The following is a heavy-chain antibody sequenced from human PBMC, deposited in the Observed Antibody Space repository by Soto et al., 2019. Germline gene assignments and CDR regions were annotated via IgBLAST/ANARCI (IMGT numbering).Heavy chain of an antibody. D-gene: IGHD3-16*01. J-gene: IGHJ6*02. Sequence: QVQLQQSGPGLVKPSETLSLTCTVSGGSITSYYWSWIRQPPGKGLEWIGYIYYSGATNYNSSLKSRFTISVDTSKNQFSLKLSSVTAADTAVYYCARGGHFYGMDVWGQGTTVTVSS. CDR2: IYYSGAT. CDR3: ARGGHFYGMDV. CDR1: GGSITSYY. V-gene: IGHV4-59*01.